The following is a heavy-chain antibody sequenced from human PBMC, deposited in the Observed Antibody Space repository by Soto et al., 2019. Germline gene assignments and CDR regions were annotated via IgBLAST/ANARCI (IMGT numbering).Heavy chain of an antibody. CDR2: IYYSGST. V-gene: IGHV4-31*03. D-gene: IGHD3-3*01. J-gene: IGHJ6*02. Sequence: TLSLACTVSGCSISNGGYYWTWIRQHPGKGLEWIGYIYYSGSTYYNPSLKSRVTISVDTSKSQFSLKLTSVTAADTAVYYCARDVTDFWSGHEGMDAWGQGTTVTVSS. CDR3: ARDVTDFWSGHEGMDA. CDR1: GCSISNGGYY.